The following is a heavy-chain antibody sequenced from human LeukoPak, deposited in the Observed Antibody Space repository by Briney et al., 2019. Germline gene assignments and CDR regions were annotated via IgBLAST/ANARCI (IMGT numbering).Heavy chain of an antibody. Sequence: GGSLRLSCVVSGFTFSSYAMTWVRQVPGKGLEWVSGISGRGDSTYYADSVKGRFIIFRDNSKNTLYLQINSLRVEDTAVYYCAKSMVRGIIILDFDYWGQGTLVTVSS. CDR2: ISGRGDST. CDR3: AKSMVRGIIILDFDY. CDR1: GFTFSSYA. J-gene: IGHJ4*02. V-gene: IGHV3-23*01. D-gene: IGHD3-10*01.